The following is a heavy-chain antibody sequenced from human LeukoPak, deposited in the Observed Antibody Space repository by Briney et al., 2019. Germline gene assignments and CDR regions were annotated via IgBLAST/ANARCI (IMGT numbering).Heavy chain of an antibody. CDR3: ARDFHCSSTSCYNFDY. J-gene: IGHJ4*02. CDR2: INPSGGRT. CDR1: GYTFTSYY. V-gene: IGHV1-46*01. Sequence: ASVKVSCKASGYTFTSYYMHWVRQAPGQGLEWMGIINPSGGRTSYAQKFQGRVTMTRDTSTSTVYMELSSLRSEDTAVYYCARDFHCSSTSCYNFDYWRQGTLVTVSS. D-gene: IGHD2-2*02.